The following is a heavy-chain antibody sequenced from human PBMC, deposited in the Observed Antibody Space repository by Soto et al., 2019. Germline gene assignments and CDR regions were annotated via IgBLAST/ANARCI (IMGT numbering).Heavy chain of an antibody. CDR2: IKSKTDGGTT. J-gene: IGHJ6*02. D-gene: IGHD3-22*01. CDR3: TTKHPYYYDSSGPIYYYYGMDV. CDR1: GFTFSNAW. Sequence: EVQLVESGGGLVKPGGSLRLSCAASGFTFSNAWRNWVRQAPGKGLEWVGRIKSKTDGGTTDYAAPVKGRFTISRDDSKNTLYLQMNSLKTEDTAVYYCTTKHPYYYDSSGPIYYYYGMDVWGQGTTVTVSS. V-gene: IGHV3-15*07.